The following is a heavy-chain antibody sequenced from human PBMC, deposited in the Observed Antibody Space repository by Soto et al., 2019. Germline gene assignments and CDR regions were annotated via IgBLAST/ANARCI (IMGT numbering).Heavy chain of an antibody. D-gene: IGHD3-22*01. J-gene: IGHJ6*02. CDR2: IVVGSGKT. V-gene: IGHV1-58*02. CDR3: AAGSYYYDSSGYYYYYYYGMDV. CDR1: GFTFTSSA. Sequence: SVKVSCKASGFTFTSSAMQWVRQARGQRLEWIGWIVVGSGKTNYAQNFKERFTITRDISTSTAYMELSSLRSEDTAVYYCAAGSYYYDSSGYYYYYYYGMDVWGQGTTVTVSS.